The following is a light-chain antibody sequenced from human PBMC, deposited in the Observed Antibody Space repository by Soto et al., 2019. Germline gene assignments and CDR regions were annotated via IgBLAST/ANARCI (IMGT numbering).Light chain of an antibody. CDR1: QSVGTF. CDR2: ETS. J-gene: IGKJ2*01. CDR3: QHRTNWPRT. Sequence: EVVLTQSPVTLSLSPGERATLSCRARQSVGTFLAWYQQKPGQAPRLIIYETSNRANGIPATFSGTGSGTDFALTISSVEPEDIAVYFCQHRTNWPRTFGQGTKLDIK. V-gene: IGKV3-11*01.